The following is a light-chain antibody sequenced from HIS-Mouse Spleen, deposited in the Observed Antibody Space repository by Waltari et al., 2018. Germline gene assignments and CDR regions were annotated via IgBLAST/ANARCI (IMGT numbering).Light chain of an antibody. V-gene: IGLV1-40*01. CDR1: SSNIGAGYD. Sequence: QSVLTQPPSVSGAPGQRVTISCTGSSSNIGAGYDVHWYQQLPGTPPKLPIYGTSNRPSGVPDLFSGSKSGPSASLAITGLQAEDEADYYCQSYDSSLSGSVFGGGTKLTVL. CDR2: GTS. J-gene: IGLJ3*02. CDR3: QSYDSSLSGSV.